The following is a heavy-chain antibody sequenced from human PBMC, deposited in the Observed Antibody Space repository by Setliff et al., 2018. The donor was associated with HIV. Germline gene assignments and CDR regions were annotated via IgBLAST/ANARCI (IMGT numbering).Heavy chain of an antibody. V-gene: IGHV4-34*01. J-gene: IGHJ4*02. D-gene: IGHD6-19*01. CDR2: MNHSGNT. Sequence: PSETLSLTCAVYGGSFSGYYWNWIRQSPGKGLEWIGEMNHSGNTNYNPSLKSRVTISMDMSKNQFSLNLASMTAADTAVYYCARGAGQWLRLVQGDSVAYFDFWGQGTLVT. CDR1: GGSFSGYY. CDR3: ARGAGQWLRLVQGDSVAYFDF.